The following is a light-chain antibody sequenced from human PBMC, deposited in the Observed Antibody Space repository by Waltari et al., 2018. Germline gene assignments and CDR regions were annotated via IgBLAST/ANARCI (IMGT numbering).Light chain of an antibody. CDR3: QQYNSYSPRT. Sequence: DIQMTQSPSTLSASVGDRVTITCRASQSISSWLAWYQQKPGKAPKLLSYDASSLESGVPSRFSGSGSGTEFTLTISSLQPDDFATYYCQQYNSYSPRTFGQGTKLEIK. V-gene: IGKV1-5*01. CDR1: QSISSW. CDR2: DAS. J-gene: IGKJ2*01.